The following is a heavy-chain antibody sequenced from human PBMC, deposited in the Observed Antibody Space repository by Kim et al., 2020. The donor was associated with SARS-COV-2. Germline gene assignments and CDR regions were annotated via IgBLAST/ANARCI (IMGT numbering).Heavy chain of an antibody. D-gene: IGHD2-2*01. CDR1: GYTFTSYG. CDR3: ARATMRYCSSTSCYRVWFDP. Sequence: ASVKVSCKASGYTFTSYGISWVRQAPGQGLEWMGWISAYNGNTNYAQKLQGRVTMTTDTSTSTAYMELRSLRSDDTAVYYCARATMRYCSSTSCYRVWFDPWGQGTLVTVSS. V-gene: IGHV1-18*04. J-gene: IGHJ5*02. CDR2: ISAYNGNT.